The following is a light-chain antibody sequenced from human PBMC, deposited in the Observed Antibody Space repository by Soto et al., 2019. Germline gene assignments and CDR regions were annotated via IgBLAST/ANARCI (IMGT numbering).Light chain of an antibody. CDR3: QQRSNWPPVFT. CDR2: DAS. Sequence: VLTQSPATLSLSPGERATLSCRASQSVTSFLAWYQQKPGQAPRLLIYDASNRATGIPARFSGSGSGTDFTLTISSLEPEDFAVYYCQQRSNWPPVFTFGPGTKVDIK. J-gene: IGKJ3*01. V-gene: IGKV3-11*01. CDR1: QSVTSF.